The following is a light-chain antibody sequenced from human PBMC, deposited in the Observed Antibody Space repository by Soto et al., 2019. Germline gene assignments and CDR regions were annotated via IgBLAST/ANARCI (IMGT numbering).Light chain of an antibody. CDR3: QQYGSSPPYT. V-gene: IGKV3-20*01. CDR1: QSISSSY. J-gene: IGKJ2*01. Sequence: EIVLTQSPGTLSLSPGERATLSCRASQSISSSYLAWYQQKPGQAPRLLIYGASSRATGIPDRFSGSGSGTDFALTISRREPEDFAVYYCQQYGSSPPYTFGQETKLEIK. CDR2: GAS.